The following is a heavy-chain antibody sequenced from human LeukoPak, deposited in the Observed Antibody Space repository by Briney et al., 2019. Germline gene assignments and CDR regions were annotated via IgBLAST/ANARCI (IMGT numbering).Heavy chain of an antibody. CDR1: GGSFSIYY. D-gene: IGHD6-19*01. CDR3: ARVFSVAGTFDY. CDR2: IYTSGNT. Sequence: SETLSLTCTVPGGSFSIYYWSWIRQPAGKGLEWIGRIYTSGNTYYNPSLKSPVTMSVDTSKNQFSLNLSSGTAAETAVYYWARVFSVAGTFDYWGQGTLVTVSS. J-gene: IGHJ4*02. V-gene: IGHV4-4*07.